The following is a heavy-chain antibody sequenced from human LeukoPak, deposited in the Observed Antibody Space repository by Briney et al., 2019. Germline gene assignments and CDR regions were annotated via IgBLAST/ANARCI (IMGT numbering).Heavy chain of an antibody. D-gene: IGHD3-22*01. CDR2: IYYSGST. Sequence: PSETLSLTCTISGGSISSYYWNWIRQPPGKGLEWIGYIYYSGSTNYNPSLKSRVTISVDTSKNQFSLKLSSVTAADTAVYYCARGADSSGYYSIFYFDYWGQGTLVTVSS. V-gene: IGHV4-59*01. CDR3: ARGADSSGYYSIFYFDY. J-gene: IGHJ4*02. CDR1: GGSISSYY.